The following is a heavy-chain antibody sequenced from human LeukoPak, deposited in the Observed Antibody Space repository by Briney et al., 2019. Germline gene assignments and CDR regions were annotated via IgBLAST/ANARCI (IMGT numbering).Heavy chain of an antibody. Sequence: SVKVSCKASGGTFSSYAISWVRQAPGQGLEWMGGIIPIFGTANYVQKCQGRVTITADESTSTAYMELSSLRSEDTAVYYCARGSNVDIVANWFDPWGQGTLVTVSS. CDR3: ARGSNVDIVANWFDP. J-gene: IGHJ5*02. CDR1: GGTFSSYA. CDR2: IIPIFGTA. D-gene: IGHD5-12*01. V-gene: IGHV1-69*01.